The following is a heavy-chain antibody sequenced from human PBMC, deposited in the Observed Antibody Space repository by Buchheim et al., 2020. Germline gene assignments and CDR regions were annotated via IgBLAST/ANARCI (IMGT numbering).Heavy chain of an antibody. CDR2: ISSLSSKR. V-gene: IGHV3-11*06. J-gene: IGHJ3*01. D-gene: IGHD3-3*01. Sequence: QVQLVESGGGLVKPGGSLRLSCAASGFTFIDYYMSWVRQAPGKGLEWVAYISSLSSKRNYADSVKGRFTISRDNAKKSVYLQMNNLRDEDTAIYYCVRDFAVSGVVIIGAAFDVWGQGT. CDR1: GFTFIDYY. CDR3: VRDFAVSGVVIIGAAFDV.